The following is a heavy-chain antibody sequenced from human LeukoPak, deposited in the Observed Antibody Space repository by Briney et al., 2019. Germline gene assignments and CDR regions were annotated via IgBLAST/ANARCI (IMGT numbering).Heavy chain of an antibody. D-gene: IGHD2-2*01. Sequence: GESLKISCKGSGYSFTSYWIGWVRQMPGKGLEWMGIIYPGDSDTRYSPSFQGQVTISADKSISTAYLQWSSLKASGTAMYYCARQFYGSTSPNWFDPWGQGTLVTVSS. J-gene: IGHJ5*02. V-gene: IGHV5-51*01. CDR3: ARQFYGSTSPNWFDP. CDR2: IYPGDSDT. CDR1: GYSFTSYW.